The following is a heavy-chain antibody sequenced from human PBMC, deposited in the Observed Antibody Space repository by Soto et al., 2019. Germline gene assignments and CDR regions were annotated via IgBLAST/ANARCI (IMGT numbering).Heavy chain of an antibody. CDR1: GFTFSSYS. Sequence: PGGSLRLSCAASGFTFSSYSMNWVRQAPGKGLEWVSYISSSSSTIYYADSVKGRFTISRDNAKNSLYLQMNSLRDEDTAVYYCARDGRYYYDSSGYVGFDYWGQGTLVTVSS. V-gene: IGHV3-48*02. CDR2: ISSSSSTI. J-gene: IGHJ4*02. CDR3: ARDGRYYYDSSGYVGFDY. D-gene: IGHD3-22*01.